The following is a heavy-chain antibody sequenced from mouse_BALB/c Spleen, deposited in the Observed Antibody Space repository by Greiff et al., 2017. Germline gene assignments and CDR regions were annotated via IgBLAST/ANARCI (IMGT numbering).Heavy chain of an antibody. J-gene: IGHJ4*01. CDR3: ALYYYGSSPYAMDY. CDR2: IDPENGNT. Sequence: VQLKESGAELVRPGALVKLSCKASGFNIKDYYMHWVKQRPEQGLEWIGWIDPENGNTIYDPKFQGKASITADTSSNTAYLQLSSLTSEDTAVYYCALYYYGSSPYAMDYWGQGTSVTVSS. V-gene: IGHV14-1*02. CDR1: GFNIKDYY. D-gene: IGHD1-1*01.